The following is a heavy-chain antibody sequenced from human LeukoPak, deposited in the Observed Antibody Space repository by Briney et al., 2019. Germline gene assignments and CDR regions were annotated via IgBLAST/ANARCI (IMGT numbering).Heavy chain of an antibody. J-gene: IGHJ4*02. D-gene: IGHD6-13*01. CDR2: ISSSGSTI. CDR3: ATEQLAAAGTVLDY. Sequence: GGSLRLSCAASGFTFSSYSMNWVRQAPGKVLEWVSYISSSGSTIYCADSVKGRFTISRDNAKNSLYLQMNSLRAEDTAVYYCATEQLAAAGTVLDYWGQGTLVTVSS. V-gene: IGHV3-48*04. CDR1: GFTFSSYS.